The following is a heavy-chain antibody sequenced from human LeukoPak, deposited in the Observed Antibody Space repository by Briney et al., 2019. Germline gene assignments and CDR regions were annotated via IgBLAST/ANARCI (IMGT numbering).Heavy chain of an antibody. D-gene: IGHD3-9*01. Sequence: PGGSLRLSCGASGFTFSRYVMHWVRQAPGKGLEWVAIISYDGSNEYYADSVKGRFTISRDNSKNTLYLQMNSLRAEDTAVYYCARGYYDILTGYYKGDAFDIWGQGTMVTVSS. CDR1: GFTFSRYV. V-gene: IGHV3-30*03. CDR2: ISYDGSNE. CDR3: ARGYYDILTGYYKGDAFDI. J-gene: IGHJ3*02.